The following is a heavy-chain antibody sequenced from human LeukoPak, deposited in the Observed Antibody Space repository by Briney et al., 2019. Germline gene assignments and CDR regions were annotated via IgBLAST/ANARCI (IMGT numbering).Heavy chain of an antibody. J-gene: IGHJ4*02. Sequence: GGSLRLSCAASGFAFTTYWMSWVRQAPGKGLEWVANIKQDGTEKYYVDSVKGRFTISRDNARNSLYLQMNSLRVEDTAVYYCAKVAKYYYGSETYYFFEHWGQGTPVTASS. CDR3: AKVAKYYYGSETYYFFEH. V-gene: IGHV3-7*01. D-gene: IGHD3-10*01. CDR2: IKQDGTEK. CDR1: GFAFTTYW.